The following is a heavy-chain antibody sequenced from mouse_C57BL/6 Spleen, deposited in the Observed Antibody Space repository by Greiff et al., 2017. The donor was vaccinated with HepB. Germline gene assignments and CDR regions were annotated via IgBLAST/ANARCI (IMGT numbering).Heavy chain of an antibody. CDR2: IDPENGDT. Sequence: VQLKQSGAELVRPGASVKLSCTASGFNIKDDYMHWVKQRPEQGLEWIGWIDPENGDTEYASKFQGKATITADTSSNTAYLQLSSLTSEDTAVYYCTTKDYYGSSYGAYWGQGTLVTVSA. CDR3: TTKDYYGSSYGAY. V-gene: IGHV14-4*01. CDR1: GFNIKDDY. D-gene: IGHD1-1*01. J-gene: IGHJ3*01.